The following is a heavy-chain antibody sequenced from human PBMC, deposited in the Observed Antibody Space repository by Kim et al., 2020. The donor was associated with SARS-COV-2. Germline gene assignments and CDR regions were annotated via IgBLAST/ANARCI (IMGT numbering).Heavy chain of an antibody. Sequence: SETLSLTCTVSGGSISSSSYYWGWIRQPPGKGLEWIGSIYYSGSTYYNPSLKSRVTISVDTSKNQFSLKLSSVTAADTAVYYCARQGVYSSSSVAGFDPWGQGTLVTVSS. V-gene: IGHV4-39*01. CDR2: IYYSGST. CDR1: GGSISSSSYY. D-gene: IGHD6-6*01. CDR3: ARQGVYSSSSVAGFDP. J-gene: IGHJ5*02.